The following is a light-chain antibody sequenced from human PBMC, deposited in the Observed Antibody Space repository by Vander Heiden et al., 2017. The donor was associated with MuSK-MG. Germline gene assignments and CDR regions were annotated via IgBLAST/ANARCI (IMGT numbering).Light chain of an antibody. CDR1: SSNTGAGYD. Sequence: QSVPTQPPPVAGAPGQRVTSSCTGSSSNTGAGYDVHWYQQLPGTAPKLLIYGNSNRPSGVPDRFSASKSGTSASPAITGLQAEDEADYYCQSPASSLSGSVFGTGTKV. CDR3: QSPASSLSGSV. CDR2: GNS. V-gene: IGLV1-40*01. J-gene: IGLJ1*01.